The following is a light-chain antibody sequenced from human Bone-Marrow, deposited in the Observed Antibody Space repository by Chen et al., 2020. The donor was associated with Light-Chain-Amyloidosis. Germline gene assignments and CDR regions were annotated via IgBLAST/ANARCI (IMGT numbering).Light chain of an antibody. J-gene: IGLJ3*02. Sequence: NFMLTQPHSVSESPGKTVIISCTRSSGSIATNYVQWYQQRPGSSPTTGIYEDDQRPSGVPDRFSGSSDRSSKSAGLTISGLKREDEADYYCQSYQGSSQGVFGGGAKLTVL. CDR2: EDD. CDR3: QSYQGSSQGV. CDR1: SGSIATNY. V-gene: IGLV6-57*01.